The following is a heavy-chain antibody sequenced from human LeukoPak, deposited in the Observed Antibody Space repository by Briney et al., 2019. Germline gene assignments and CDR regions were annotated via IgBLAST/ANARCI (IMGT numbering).Heavy chain of an antibody. J-gene: IGHJ3*02. D-gene: IGHD3-10*01. CDR1: GFTFSSYS. CDR3: ARDPGEKRAFDI. Sequence: GGSLRLSCAASGFTFSSYSMNWVRQATGKGLEWVSYISSSSSTIYYADSVKGRFTISRDNAKNSLYLQMNSLRAEDTAVYYCARDPGEKRAFDIWGQGTMVTVSS. V-gene: IGHV3-48*01. CDR2: ISSSSSTI.